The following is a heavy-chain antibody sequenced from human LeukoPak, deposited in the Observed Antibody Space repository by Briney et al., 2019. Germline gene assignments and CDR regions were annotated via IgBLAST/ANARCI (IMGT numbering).Heavy chain of an antibody. V-gene: IGHV4-59*01. D-gene: IGHD1-26*01. CDR2: IYYTGST. CDR1: GGSISSYY. Sequence: ALEILSLTCTVSGGSISSYYWSWIRQPPGKGLEWIGYIYYTGSTYYNPSLKSRVTLSVDTSKNQFSLNLSSVTAADTAVYYCAKDRSGSYYGDDDALDIWGQGTMVTVSS. J-gene: IGHJ3*02. CDR3: AKDRSGSYYGDDDALDI.